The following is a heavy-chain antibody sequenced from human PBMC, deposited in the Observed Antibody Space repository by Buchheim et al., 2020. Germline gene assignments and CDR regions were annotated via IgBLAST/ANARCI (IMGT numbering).Heavy chain of an antibody. CDR3: TTEVSSSWYLYYYGMDV. CDR2: IKSKTDGGTT. Sequence: EVQLLESGGGLVQPGGSLRLSCAASGFTFSSYAMSWVRQAPGKGLEWVGRIKSKTDGGTTDYAAPVKGRFTISRDDSKNTLYLQMNSLKTEDTAVYYCTTEVSSSWYLYYYGMDVWGQGTT. J-gene: IGHJ6*02. D-gene: IGHD6-13*01. CDR1: GFTFSSYA. V-gene: IGHV3-15*01.